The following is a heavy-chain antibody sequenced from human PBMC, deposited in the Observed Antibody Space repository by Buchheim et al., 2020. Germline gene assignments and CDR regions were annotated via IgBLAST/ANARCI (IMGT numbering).Heavy chain of an antibody. V-gene: IGHV3-23*01. CDR1: GFTFTSYA. CDR3: AKDHCGGDCYSFFDY. CDR2: ISSSGGRT. D-gene: IGHD2-21*02. J-gene: IGHJ4*02. Sequence: EVQLLESGGGLVQPGGSLRLSCAASGFTFTSYAMSWVRQAPGKGLEWVSTISSSGGRTYYADSVKGRFTISRDNSKNKLYLQMNSLRAEDTAIYYCAKDHCGGDCYSFFDYWGQGTL.